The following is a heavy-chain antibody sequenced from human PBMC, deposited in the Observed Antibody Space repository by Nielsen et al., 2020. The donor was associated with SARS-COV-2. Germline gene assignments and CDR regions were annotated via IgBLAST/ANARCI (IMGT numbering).Heavy chain of an antibody. J-gene: IGHJ4*02. Sequence: GSLRLSCTVSGGSISSSNWWNWVRQPPGKGLEWIGEIYHSGSTNSNPSLKSRVTISVDKSKNQFSLKLNSVTAADTAVYYCAKGQGIAVAGTGLDYWGQGTLVTVSS. D-gene: IGHD6-19*01. V-gene: IGHV4-4*02. CDR1: GGSISSSNW. CDR3: AKGQGIAVAGTGLDY. CDR2: IYHSGST.